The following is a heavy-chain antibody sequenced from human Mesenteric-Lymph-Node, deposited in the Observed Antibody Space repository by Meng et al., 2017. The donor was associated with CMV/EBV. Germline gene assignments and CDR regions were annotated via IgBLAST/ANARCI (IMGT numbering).Heavy chain of an antibody. CDR2: IDGRGANS. Sequence: GGSLRLSCAASGFTFSSYGMHWVRQAPGRGLEWVSVIDGRGANSYYADSVRGRFSISRDNSKNTLYLQMNSLRAEDTAIYFCAKDGWEYYYDSSGHYANWGQGTLVTVSS. J-gene: IGHJ4*02. CDR3: AKDGWEYYYDSSGHYAN. CDR1: GFTFSSYG. V-gene: IGHV3-23*01. D-gene: IGHD3-22*01.